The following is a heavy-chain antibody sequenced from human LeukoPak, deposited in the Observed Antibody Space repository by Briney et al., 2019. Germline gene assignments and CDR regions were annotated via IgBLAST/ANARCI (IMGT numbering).Heavy chain of an antibody. D-gene: IGHD4-11*01. CDR1: GGSFSGYY. Sequence: SETLSLTCAVYGGSFSGYYWSWIRQPPGKGLEWIGEINHSGSTNYNPSLKSRVTISVDTSKNQFSLKLSSVTAADTAVYYCARVDYSNYQTGAYYFDYWGQGTLVTVSS. V-gene: IGHV4-34*01. CDR3: ARVDYSNYQTGAYYFDY. J-gene: IGHJ4*02. CDR2: INHSGST.